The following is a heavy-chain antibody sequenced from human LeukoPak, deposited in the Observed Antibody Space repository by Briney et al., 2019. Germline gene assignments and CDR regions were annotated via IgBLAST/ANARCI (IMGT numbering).Heavy chain of an antibody. CDR2: IYYSGST. J-gene: IGHJ6*03. CDR1: GGSISSGDYY. V-gene: IGHV4-30-4*01. Sequence: PSETLSLTCTVSGGSISSGDYYWSWIRQPPGKGLEWIGYIYYSGSTYYNPSLKSRVTISVDTSKNQFSLKLSSVTAADTAVYYCARETGLRYCSSTSCYTHYYYYMDVWGKGTTVTVSS. CDR3: ARETGLRYCSSTSCYTHYYYYMDV. D-gene: IGHD2-2*02.